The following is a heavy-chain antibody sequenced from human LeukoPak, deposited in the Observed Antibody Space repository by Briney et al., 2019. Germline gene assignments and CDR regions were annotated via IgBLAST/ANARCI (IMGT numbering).Heavy chain of an antibody. CDR2: ISGDGGST. D-gene: IGHD6-13*01. Sequence: GGSLRLCCAASGFTFDDYAMHWVRQAPGKGLEWVSLISGDGGSTYYADSVKGRFTISRDNSKNSLYLQMNSLRTEDTALHYCAKAGSSSWYYYYYGMDVWGQGTTVTVSS. CDR3: AKAGSSSWYYYYYGMDV. CDR1: GFTFDDYA. V-gene: IGHV3-43*02. J-gene: IGHJ6*02.